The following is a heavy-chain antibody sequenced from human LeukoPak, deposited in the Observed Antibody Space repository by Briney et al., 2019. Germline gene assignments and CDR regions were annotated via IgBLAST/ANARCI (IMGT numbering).Heavy chain of an antibody. D-gene: IGHD3-16*02. J-gene: IGHJ4*02. Sequence: PSETLSLTCTVSGGSISSSSYYWGWIRQPPGKGLEWIGSIYYSGSTNYNPSLKSRVTISVDTSKNQFSLKLSSVTAADTAVYYCARRRYYDYVWGSYRYPYFDYWGQGTLVTVSS. V-gene: IGHV4-39*07. CDR1: GGSISSSSYY. CDR2: IYYSGST. CDR3: ARRRYYDYVWGSYRYPYFDY.